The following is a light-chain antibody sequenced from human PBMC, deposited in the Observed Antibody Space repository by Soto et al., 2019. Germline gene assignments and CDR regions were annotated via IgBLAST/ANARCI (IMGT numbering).Light chain of an antibody. CDR3: QQYNDWPRT. V-gene: IGKV3-15*01. J-gene: IGKJ1*01. CDR2: GAS. CDR1: QSVSSS. Sequence: EIVLTQSPDTLSVSPGERAPLSCRASQSVSSSLAWYQQKPGQAPRLLIYGASTRATGVPARFSGGGSGTEFTLTISSLQSEDFAVYYCQQYNDWPRTFGQGTKVDIK.